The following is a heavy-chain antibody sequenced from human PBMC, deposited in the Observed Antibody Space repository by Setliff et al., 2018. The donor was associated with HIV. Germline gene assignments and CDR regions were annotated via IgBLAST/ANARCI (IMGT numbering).Heavy chain of an antibody. Sequence: GGSLRLSCAASGFTFEDYGMSWVRQVPGKGLEWVSGISWSGGGTGYAASVKGRFTISRDNAKNSPYLQMNSLRAEDTAVYYCARAVHSGWYYFDYWGQGTLVTVSS. CDR1: GFTFEDYG. CDR3: ARAVHSGWYYFDY. CDR2: ISWSGGGT. D-gene: IGHD6-19*01. V-gene: IGHV3-20*04. J-gene: IGHJ4*02.